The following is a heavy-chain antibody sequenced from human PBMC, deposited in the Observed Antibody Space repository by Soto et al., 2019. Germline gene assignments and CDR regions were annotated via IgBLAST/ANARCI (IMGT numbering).Heavy chain of an antibody. Sequence: EVQLVESGGDLVKPGGSLRLSCAASGFTFTDAWMNWVRQAPGKGLEWVGRIKRKSDGGTTEYAAPVKGRFTISRDDSKSTLYLQRDSLKSEDTAVYFCATMSYGASGDWGQGTLVTVSS. D-gene: IGHD2-21*01. J-gene: IGHJ4*02. V-gene: IGHV3-15*07. CDR2: IKRKSDGGTT. CDR3: ATMSYGASGD. CDR1: GFTFTDAW.